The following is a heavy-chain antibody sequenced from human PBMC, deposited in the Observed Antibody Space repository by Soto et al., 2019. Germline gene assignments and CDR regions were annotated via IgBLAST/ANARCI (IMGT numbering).Heavy chain of an antibody. J-gene: IGHJ6*02. CDR3: ARQNWNYRDYYYGMDV. CDR1: GGSISSSSYY. CDR2: IYYSGST. D-gene: IGHD1-7*01. V-gene: IGHV4-39*01. Sequence: SETLSLTCTVSGGSISSSSYYWGWIRQPPGKGLEWIGSIYYSGSTYYNPSLKSRVTISVDTSKNQFSLKLSSVTAADTAVYYCARQNWNYRDYYYGMDVWGQGTTVTVSS.